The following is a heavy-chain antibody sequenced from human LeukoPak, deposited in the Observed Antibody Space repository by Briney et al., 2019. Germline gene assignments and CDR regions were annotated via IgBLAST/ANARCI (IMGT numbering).Heavy chain of an antibody. CDR2: IYHSGST. V-gene: IGHV4-38-2*02. Sequence: SETLSLTCTVSGYSISSGYYWGWIRQPPGKGLEWIGSIYHSGSTYYNPSLKSRVTISVDTSKNQFSLKLSSVTAADTAVYYCARTWTRSDYWGQGTLVTVSS. CDR3: ARTWTRSDY. J-gene: IGHJ4*02. D-gene: IGHD3/OR15-3a*01. CDR1: GYSISSGYY.